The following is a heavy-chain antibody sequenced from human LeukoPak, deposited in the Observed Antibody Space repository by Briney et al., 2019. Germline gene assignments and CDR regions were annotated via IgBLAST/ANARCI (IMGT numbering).Heavy chain of an antibody. Sequence: SETLSLTCTVSGGSISSYYWSWMRQPPGKGLEWIGYIYYSGSTNYNPSLKSRVTISVDTSKNQFSLKLSSVTAADTAVYYCARANPHHYYDSGGYGMDVWGQGTTVTVSS. CDR2: IYYSGST. CDR1: GGSISSYY. J-gene: IGHJ6*02. D-gene: IGHD3-22*01. V-gene: IGHV4-59*01. CDR3: ARANPHHYYDSGGYGMDV.